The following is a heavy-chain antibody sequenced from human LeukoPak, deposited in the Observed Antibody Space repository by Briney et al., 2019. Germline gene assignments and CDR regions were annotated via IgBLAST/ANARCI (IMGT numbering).Heavy chain of an antibody. D-gene: IGHD3-22*01. CDR1: GGSFSGYY. CDR3: ASLERYYYDSSGRYYFDY. J-gene: IGHJ4*02. V-gene: IGHV4-34*01. Sequence: SETLPLTCAVYGGSFSGYYWSWIRQPPGKGLEWIGEINHSGSTNYNPSLKSRVTISVDTSKNQFSLKLSSVTAADTAVYYCASLERYYYDSSGRYYFDYWGQGTLVTVSS. CDR2: INHSGST.